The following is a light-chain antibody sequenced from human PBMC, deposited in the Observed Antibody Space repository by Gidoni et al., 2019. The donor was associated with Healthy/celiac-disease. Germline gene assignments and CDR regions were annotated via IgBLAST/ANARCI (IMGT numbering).Light chain of an antibody. CDR2: KAS. CDR1: QSISSW. CDR3: QQYNSYSCS. V-gene: IGKV1-5*03. Sequence: DIQMTQSPSTLSASVGDRVTITCRASQSISSWLAWYQQKPGKAPKLLIYKASSLESGVPSRFSGSGSGTEVTLTISSLQPDDLATYYCQQYNSYSCSFGQGTKLEIK. J-gene: IGKJ2*04.